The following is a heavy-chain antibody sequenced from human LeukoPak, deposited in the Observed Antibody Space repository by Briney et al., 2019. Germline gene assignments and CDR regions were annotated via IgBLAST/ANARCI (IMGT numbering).Heavy chain of an antibody. CDR1: GGSFSGYY. CDR3: ARKSILTAGRKPYDY. D-gene: IGHD6-13*01. J-gene: IGHJ4*02. Sequence: SETLSLTCAVFGGSFSGYYWSWIRQPPGKGLEWIGEIDHSGRTSSKSSLKSRVTISVDTSKNQFSLRLSSVTAADTAVYYCARKSILTAGRKPYDYWDQGTLVTVSS. CDR2: IDHSGRT. V-gene: IGHV4-34*01.